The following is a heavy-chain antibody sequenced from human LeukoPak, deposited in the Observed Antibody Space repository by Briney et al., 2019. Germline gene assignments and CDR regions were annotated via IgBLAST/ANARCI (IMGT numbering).Heavy chain of an antibody. CDR2: IKSKTDGGTT. D-gene: IGHD3-22*01. Sequence: GGSLRLSCAASGFTFSNAWMSWVRQAPGKGLEWVGRIKSKTDGGTTDYAAPVKGRFTISRDDSKNTLYLQMNSLRAEDTAVYYCARDALGSYDSSGYLDYWGQGTLVTVSS. V-gene: IGHV3-15*01. J-gene: IGHJ4*02. CDR1: GFTFSNAW. CDR3: ARDALGSYDSSGYLDY.